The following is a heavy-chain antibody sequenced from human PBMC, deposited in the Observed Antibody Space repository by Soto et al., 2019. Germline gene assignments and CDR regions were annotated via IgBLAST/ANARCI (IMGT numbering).Heavy chain of an antibody. J-gene: IGHJ4*02. Sequence: GASVKVSCKASGYTFTSYDINWVRQATGQGLEWMGWKNPNSGNTGYAQKFQGRVTMTRNTSISTAYMELNSLRAEDTAVYYCAKDYGNYYGSGNIFDYWGQGTLVTVSS. V-gene: IGHV1-8*01. CDR3: AKDYGNYYGSGNIFDY. D-gene: IGHD3-10*01. CDR1: GYTFTSYD. CDR2: KNPNSGNT.